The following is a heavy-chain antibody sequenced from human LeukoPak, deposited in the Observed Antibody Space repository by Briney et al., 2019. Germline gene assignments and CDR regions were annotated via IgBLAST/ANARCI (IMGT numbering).Heavy chain of an antibody. V-gene: IGHV4-59*01. CDR1: GGSISSYY. J-gene: IGHJ5*02. Sequence: SETLSLTCTVSGGSISSYYWSWIRQPPGKGLEWIGYIYYSGSTNYNPSLKSRVTISVDTSKNQFSLKLSSVTAADTAVYYCARRLLWFGEAGWFDPWGQGTLVTVSS. D-gene: IGHD3-10*01. CDR3: ARRLLWFGEAGWFDP. CDR2: IYYSGST.